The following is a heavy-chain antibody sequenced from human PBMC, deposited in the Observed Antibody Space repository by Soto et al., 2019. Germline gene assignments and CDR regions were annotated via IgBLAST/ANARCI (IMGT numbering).Heavy chain of an antibody. V-gene: IGHV3-33*01. CDR3: ARNVNWYIDC. CDR1: GFTFSSYG. J-gene: IGHJ4*02. Sequence: QVQLVESGGGVVQPGRSLRLSCAASGFTFSSYGMHWVRQAPGKGLEWVAIIWYDGSNKYYADSVKGRFTISRDNSKNTLYLQMNSLRAEDTALYYCARNVNWYIDCWGQGTLVTVSS. D-gene: IGHD1-1*01. CDR2: IWYDGSNK.